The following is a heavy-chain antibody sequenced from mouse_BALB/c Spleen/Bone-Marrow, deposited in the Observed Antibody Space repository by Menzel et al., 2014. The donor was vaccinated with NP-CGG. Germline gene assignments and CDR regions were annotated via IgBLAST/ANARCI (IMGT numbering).Heavy chain of an antibody. CDR1: GFDFSRYW. D-gene: IGHD2-3*01. V-gene: IGHV4-1*02. J-gene: IGHJ3*01. CDR3: ARLGYYGGFAY. CDR2: INPDSTTI. Sequence: EVKLQESGGGLVQPGGSLKLSCAASGFDFSRYWMGWVRQAPGKGLGWIGEINPDSTTINYTPSLKYKFIISRDNAKSTLFLQMSNVRSEDTALYYCARLGYYGGFAYWGQGTLVTVSA.